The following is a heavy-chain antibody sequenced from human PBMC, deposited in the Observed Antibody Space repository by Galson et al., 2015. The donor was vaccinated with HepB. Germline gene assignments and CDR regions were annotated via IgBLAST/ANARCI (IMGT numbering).Heavy chain of an antibody. Sequence: FLRLSCAASGAIFSGSAIHWVRQAPGKGLERVGHIRPKEHFYATSYSASVGGRFTISRDDSKNTAFLHMNSLRVEDTAVYYCIRHVEYYRPYWGQGSLVTVSS. CDR2: IRPKEHFYAT. J-gene: IGHJ4*02. D-gene: IGHD2/OR15-2a*01. CDR1: GAIFSGSA. CDR3: IRHVEYYRPY. V-gene: IGHV3-73*01.